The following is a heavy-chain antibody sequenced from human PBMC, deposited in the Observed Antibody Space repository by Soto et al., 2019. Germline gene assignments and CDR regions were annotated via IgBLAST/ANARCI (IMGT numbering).Heavy chain of an antibody. V-gene: IGHV4-39*01. CDR2: IYYSGST. J-gene: IGHJ2*01. D-gene: IGHD3-10*02. Sequence: PGKGLEWIGSIYYSGSTYYNPSLKRRVTISVDTSKNQFSLKLSSVTAADTVFFFQAEDGIRDVRSVSAFLLNRSSDL. CDR3: AEDGIRDVRSVSAFLLNRSSDL.